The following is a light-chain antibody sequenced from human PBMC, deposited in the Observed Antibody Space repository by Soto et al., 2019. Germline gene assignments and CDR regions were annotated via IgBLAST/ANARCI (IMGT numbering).Light chain of an antibody. CDR3: QQYNSYPLT. Sequence: DIQMTQSPSTLSASVGDRVTITCRASQSISSWLAWYQQKPGKAPNLLIYKVASLESGGPSRFSGSGSVTEFTLTISSLQPDDFATYYCQQYNSYPLTFGGGTKVEIK. V-gene: IGKV1-5*03. CDR1: QSISSW. J-gene: IGKJ4*01. CDR2: KVA.